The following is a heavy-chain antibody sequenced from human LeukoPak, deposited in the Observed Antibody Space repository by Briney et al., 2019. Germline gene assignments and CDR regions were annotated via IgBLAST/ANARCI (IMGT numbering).Heavy chain of an antibody. CDR3: ASQAPKQQLGYYYGMDV. V-gene: IGHV7-4-1*02. CDR2: INTNTGNP. CDR1: GYTFTSYA. D-gene: IGHD6-13*01. Sequence: ASVKVSCKASGYTFTSYAMNWVRQAPGQGLEWMGWINTNTGNPTYAQGFTGRFVFSLDTSVSTAYLQIISLKAEDTAVYYCASQAPKQQLGYYYGMDVWGQGTTVTVSS. J-gene: IGHJ6*02.